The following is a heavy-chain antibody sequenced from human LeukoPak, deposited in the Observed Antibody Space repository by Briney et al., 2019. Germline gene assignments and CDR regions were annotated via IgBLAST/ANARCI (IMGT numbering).Heavy chain of an antibody. V-gene: IGHV4-39*07. CDR2: IYYTGIT. Sequence: SETLSLTCTVSGDSITSRSYYWGWIRQPPGKGLDWVATIYYTGITSYNPSLKSRVTISVDTSKNQFSLRLSSVTAADTAVYYCARNFRYCSSTTCYGPLDYWGQGSLVTVSS. D-gene: IGHD2-2*01. CDR1: GDSITSRSYY. J-gene: IGHJ4*02. CDR3: ARNFRYCSSTTCYGPLDY.